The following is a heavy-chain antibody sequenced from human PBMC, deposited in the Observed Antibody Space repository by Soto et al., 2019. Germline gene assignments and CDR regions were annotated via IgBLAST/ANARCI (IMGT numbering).Heavy chain of an antibody. D-gene: IGHD2-15*01. V-gene: IGHV4-39*02. J-gene: IGHJ4*02. CDR2: IYYSGNT. CDR1: GGSISSSSYY. Sequence: QLQLQESGPGLVKPSETLSLTCTVSGGSISSSSYYWGWIRQPPGKGLEWIGRIYYSGNTYYTQYLKSRVTISVDTSKNQFSLKLSSVTAADTAVYYCAREGGRYCTGGSGQVDYWGQGTLVTVSS. CDR3: AREGGRYCTGGSGQVDY.